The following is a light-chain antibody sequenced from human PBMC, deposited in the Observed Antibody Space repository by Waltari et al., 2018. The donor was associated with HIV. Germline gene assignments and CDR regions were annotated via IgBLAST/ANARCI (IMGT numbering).Light chain of an antibody. V-gene: IGLV3-21*02. CDR1: NIGSKR. Sequence: SYVLTQPPSVSVAPGQTARITCGGNNIGSKRVHWYQQKAGQAPVLVVYNASDRPSGIPELFSGSNSGNTATLTISRVEAGDEADYYCHVWDRSSDHHVFGTGTKVTVL. J-gene: IGLJ1*01. CDR3: HVWDRSSDHHV. CDR2: NAS.